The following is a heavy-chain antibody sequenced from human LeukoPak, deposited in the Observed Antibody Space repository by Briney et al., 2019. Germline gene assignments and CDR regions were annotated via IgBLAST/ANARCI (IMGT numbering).Heavy chain of an antibody. CDR3: ARSYSSPPDYYYYYMDV. J-gene: IGHJ6*03. V-gene: IGHV5-51*01. CDR2: IYPGDSDT. CDR1: GYSFTSYW. Sequence: GESLKISCKGSGYSFTSYWIGWVRQMPGKGLEWMGIIYPGDSDTRNSPSFQGQVTISADKSISTAYLQWSSLKASDTAMYYCARSYSSPPDYYYYYMDVWGKGTTVTVSS. D-gene: IGHD6-13*01.